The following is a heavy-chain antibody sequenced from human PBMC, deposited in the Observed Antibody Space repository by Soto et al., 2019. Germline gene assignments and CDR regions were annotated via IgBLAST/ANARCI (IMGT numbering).Heavy chain of an antibody. CDR3: TTWRFDY. J-gene: IGHJ4*01. V-gene: IGHV6-1*01. CDR1: GESVSRDTAA. D-gene: IGHD4-17*01. Sequence: SQTLSVTGGMSGESVSRDTAAWNWIRQSPSRGLEWLATTYFRSKWYKDYALSVKSRITVNPDTSTNPFSLHLNSVTPQDTAVYYCTTWRFDYWGRGTLVPVSS. CDR2: TYFRSKWYK.